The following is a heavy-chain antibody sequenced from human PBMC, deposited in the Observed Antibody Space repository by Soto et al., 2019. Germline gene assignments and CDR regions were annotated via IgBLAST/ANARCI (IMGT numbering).Heavy chain of an antibody. CDR3: ARGGSCITIFGVVTTDNWFDP. CDR2: INHSGST. J-gene: IGHJ5*02. D-gene: IGHD3-3*01. V-gene: IGHV4-34*01. CDR1: GGSFSGYY. Sequence: QVQLQQWGAGLLKPSETLSLTCAVYGGSFSGYYWSWIRQPPGKGLEWIGEINHSGSTNYNPSLKRRVTLSVDASKNHFSLKLSSVTAADTAVYYCARGGSCITIFGVVTTDNWFDPWGQGTLVTVSS.